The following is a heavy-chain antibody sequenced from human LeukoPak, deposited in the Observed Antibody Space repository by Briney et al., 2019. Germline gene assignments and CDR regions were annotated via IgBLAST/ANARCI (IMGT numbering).Heavy chain of an antibody. CDR1: GFTFSSYG. CDR2: ISYDGSNK. D-gene: IGHD5-18*01. Sequence: GGSLRLSCAASGFTFSSYGMHWVRQAPGKGLEWVAVISYDGSNKYYADSVKGRFTISRDNSKNTLYLQMNSLRAEDTAVYYCAKDLDTAMTTWGQGTLVTVSS. CDR3: AKDLDTAMTT. V-gene: IGHV3-30*18. J-gene: IGHJ4*02.